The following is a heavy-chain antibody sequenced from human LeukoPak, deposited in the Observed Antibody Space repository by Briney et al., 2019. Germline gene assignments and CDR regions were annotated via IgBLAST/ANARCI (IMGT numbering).Heavy chain of an antibody. Sequence: GGSLRLSCAASGFTFSDYYMSWIRQAPGKGLEWVSYISSSSTYTNYEDSVKGRFTISRNNAKNSLYLQMNSLRAEDTAVYYCARFSGWYTKYYFDYWGRGTLVTVSS. CDR1: GFTFSDYY. J-gene: IGHJ4*02. V-gene: IGHV3-11*06. CDR3: ARFSGWYTKYYFDY. CDR2: ISSSSTYT. D-gene: IGHD3-3*01.